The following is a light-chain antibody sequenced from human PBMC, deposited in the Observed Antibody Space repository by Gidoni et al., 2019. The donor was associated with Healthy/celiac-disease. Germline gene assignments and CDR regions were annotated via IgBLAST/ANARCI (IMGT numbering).Light chain of an antibody. J-gene: IGKJ4*01. Sequence: DIQMTQSPSSLSASVGDRVTITCRASQSISSYLNWYQQKPGKAPKPLIYAASSVQSGVPSRFSGSGSGTDFTLTISRLQPEDFATYYCQQSYSTPLTFGGXTKVEIK. CDR3: QQSYSTPLT. V-gene: IGKV1-39*01. CDR2: AAS. CDR1: QSISSY.